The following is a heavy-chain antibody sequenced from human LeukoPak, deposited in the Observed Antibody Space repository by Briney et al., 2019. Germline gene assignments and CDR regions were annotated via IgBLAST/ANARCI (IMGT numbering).Heavy chain of an antibody. D-gene: IGHD1-1*01. J-gene: IGHJ5*02. Sequence: PGGSLRLSCAASGFTFSTYAMYWVRQAPGKGLEWVSFISGSGVSTYYADSVKGRFTISRDISKNTLYLQMNSLRAEDTALYYCAKDLLDAGSRWFDPWGQGTLVTVSS. CDR1: GFTFSTYA. V-gene: IGHV3-23*01. CDR2: ISGSGVST. CDR3: AKDLLDAGSRWFDP.